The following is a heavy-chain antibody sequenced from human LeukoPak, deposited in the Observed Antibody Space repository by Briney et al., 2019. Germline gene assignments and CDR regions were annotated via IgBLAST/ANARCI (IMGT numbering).Heavy chain of an antibody. J-gene: IGHJ6*02. CDR2: ISGSSTTI. CDR3: VRLTGYCSGGSCAMDV. CDR1: GFTFSSYS. Sequence: GGSLRLSCAASGFTFSSYSMNWVRQAPGKGLEWVSHISGSSTTIYYADSVKGRFTISRDNAKNSLYLQMNSLRDEDTAVHYCVRLTGYCSGGSCAMDVWGQGTTVTVSS. V-gene: IGHV3-48*02. D-gene: IGHD2-15*01.